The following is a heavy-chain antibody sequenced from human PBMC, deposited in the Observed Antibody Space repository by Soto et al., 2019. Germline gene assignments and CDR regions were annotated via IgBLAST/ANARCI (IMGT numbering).Heavy chain of an antibody. CDR2: IAVGSGYT. Sequence: GASVKVSCKASGFTFSSSAFQWVRQARGQRLEWLGWIAVGSGYTNYAQGFQDRVSLTRDMSTATTYMELSRLTSEDTAIYYCAADATAWQQMVPSDYWGQGPLVTVSS. J-gene: IGHJ4*02. CDR1: GFTFSSSA. CDR3: AADATAWQQMVPSDY. D-gene: IGHD2-8*01. V-gene: IGHV1-58*01.